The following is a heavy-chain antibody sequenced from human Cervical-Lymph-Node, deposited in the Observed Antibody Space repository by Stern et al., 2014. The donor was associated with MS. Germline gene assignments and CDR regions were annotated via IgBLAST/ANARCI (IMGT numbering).Heavy chain of an antibody. CDR1: GFSLSTSGMR. CDR2: IDWDDDK. J-gene: IGHJ4*02. Sequence: QVTLRESGPALVKPTQTLTLTCTFSGFSLSTSGMRVSWIRQPPGKALEWLARIDWDDDKFYSPSLKARLTISKDTSKNQVVLTRTNMDPVDTATYYCARYTDTAFDYWGQGTLVTVSS. V-gene: IGHV2-70*04. D-gene: IGHD5-18*01. CDR3: ARYTDTAFDY.